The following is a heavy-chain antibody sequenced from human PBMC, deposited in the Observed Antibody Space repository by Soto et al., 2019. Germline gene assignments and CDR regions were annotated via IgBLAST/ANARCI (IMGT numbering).Heavy chain of an antibody. CDR2: IFSNDEK. V-gene: IGHV2-26*01. CDR1: GFSLSNARMG. D-gene: IGHD6-6*01. Sequence: SGPTLVNPTETLTLTCTVSGFSLSNARMGVSWIRQPPGKALEWLAHIFSNDEKSYSTSLKSRLTISKDTPKSQVVLTMTNMDLVDTPTFYCARINWAAHPYYYYSYGMDVWGKGTTFTVP. J-gene: IGHJ6*04. CDR3: ARINWAAHPYYYYSYGMDV.